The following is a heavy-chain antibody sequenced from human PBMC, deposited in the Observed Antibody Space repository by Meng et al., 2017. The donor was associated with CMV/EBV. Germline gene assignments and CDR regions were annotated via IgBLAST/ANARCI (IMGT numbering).Heavy chain of an antibody. Sequence: GGSLRLSCAASGFTFSSYEMNWVRQAPGKGLEWVSYISSSGSTIYYADSVKGRFTISRDNAKNSLYLQMNSLRAEDTAVDYCAREPYYDFWSGYYSGYYGMDVWGQGTTVTVSS. V-gene: IGHV3-48*03. CDR2: ISSSGSTI. D-gene: IGHD3-3*01. J-gene: IGHJ6*02. CDR3: AREPYYDFWSGYYSGYYGMDV. CDR1: GFTFSSYE.